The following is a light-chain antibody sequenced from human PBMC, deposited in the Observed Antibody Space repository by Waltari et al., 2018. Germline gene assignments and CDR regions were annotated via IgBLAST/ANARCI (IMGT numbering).Light chain of an antibody. V-gene: IGKV2-30*02. CDR1: PSLLHSDGNTY. CDR2: KVS. J-gene: IGKJ1*01. CDR3: MQRTHWPPWT. Sequence: DVVMITTPLPLPVTLGQPASIPCTSSPSLLHSDGNTYLSWFQQRPGQSPRRLIYKVSNRDSGVPDRFSGSGSGTDFTLKISRVEAEDVGVYFCMQRTHWPPWTFGQGAKVEIQ.